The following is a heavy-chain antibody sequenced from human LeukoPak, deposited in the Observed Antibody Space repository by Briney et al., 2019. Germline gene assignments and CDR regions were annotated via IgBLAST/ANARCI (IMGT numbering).Heavy chain of an antibody. Sequence: PGGSLRLSCAAPGFTFSSYSMNWVRQAPGKGLEWVSSISSSSSYIYYADSVKGRFTISRDNAKNSLYLQMNSLRAEDTAVYYCARDLRLYYYDSSGLDYWGQGTLVTVSS. CDR1: GFTFSSYS. D-gene: IGHD3-22*01. V-gene: IGHV3-21*01. CDR2: ISSSSSYI. CDR3: ARDLRLYYYDSSGLDY. J-gene: IGHJ4*02.